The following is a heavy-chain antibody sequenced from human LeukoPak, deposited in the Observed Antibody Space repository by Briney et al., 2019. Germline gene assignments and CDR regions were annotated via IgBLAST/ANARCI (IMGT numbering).Heavy chain of an antibody. Sequence: SETLSLTCTVSGGSISSSSYYWGWIRQPPGKGLEWIGRIYYSGSTYYNPSLKSRVTISVDTSKNQFSLKLSSVTAADTAVYYCATPGYCSSTSCYRYFQHWGQGTLVTVSS. D-gene: IGHD2-2*02. J-gene: IGHJ1*01. CDR1: GGSISSSSYY. CDR2: IYYSGST. V-gene: IGHV4-39*01. CDR3: ATPGYCSSTSCYRYFQH.